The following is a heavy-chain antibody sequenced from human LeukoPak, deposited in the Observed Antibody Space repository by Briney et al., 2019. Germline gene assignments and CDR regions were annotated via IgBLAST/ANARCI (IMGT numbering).Heavy chain of an antibody. V-gene: IGHV4-34*01. CDR1: GRSFSGYY. CDR3: ARGGYVGYCSSTSCSRAHDY. CDR2: INHSGST. J-gene: IGHJ4*02. Sequence: SETLSLTCAVYGRSFSGYYWSWIRQPPGKGLEWIGEINHSGSTNYNPSLKSRVTISVDTSKNQFSLKLSSVTAADTAVYYCARGGYVGYCSSTSCSRAHDYWGQGTLVTVSS. D-gene: IGHD2-2*01.